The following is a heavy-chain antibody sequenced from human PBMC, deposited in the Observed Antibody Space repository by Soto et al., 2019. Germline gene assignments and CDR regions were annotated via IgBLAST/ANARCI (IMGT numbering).Heavy chain of an antibody. Sequence: ASVKVSCKASGYTFTSYGISWVRQAPGQGLEWMGWISAYNGNTNYAQKLQGRVTMTTDTSTSTAYMELRSLRSDDTAVYYCARDYIDLALRYYGMDVWGQGTTVTVSS. CDR2: ISAYNGNT. CDR1: GYTFTSYG. D-gene: IGHD4-17*01. J-gene: IGHJ6*02. V-gene: IGHV1-18*01. CDR3: ARDYIDLALRYYGMDV.